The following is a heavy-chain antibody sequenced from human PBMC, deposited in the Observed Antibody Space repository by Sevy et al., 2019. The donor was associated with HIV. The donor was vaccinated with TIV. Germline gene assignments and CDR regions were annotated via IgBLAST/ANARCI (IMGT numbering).Heavy chain of an antibody. CDR1: GDSMTSNNYY. CDR3: ARRRVLVPEIDS. CDR2: IYYSGST. J-gene: IGHJ4*02. V-gene: IGHV4-39*01. Sequence: SETLSLVCTVSGDSMTSNNYYWGWIRQPPVKGLEWIGSIYYSGSTHYNPSLKSRVTISADTSNNQFSLNLRSVTVADTALYYCARRRVLVPEIDSWGQGTLVTVSS. D-gene: IGHD2-8*02.